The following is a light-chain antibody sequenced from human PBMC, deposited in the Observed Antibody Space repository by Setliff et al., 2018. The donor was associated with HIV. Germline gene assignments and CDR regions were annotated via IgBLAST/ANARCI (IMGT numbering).Light chain of an antibody. CDR3: LLSYTSSLWL. CDR2: DTT. Sequence: QAVVTQEPSVTASPGGTVTLTCGSNTGAVTSNHYPYWFQQKPGQAPRTLIYDTTNKQSWTPARFSGSLLGGKAALTLSGAQPEDEAEYYCLLSYTSSLWLFGGGTKVTVL. J-gene: IGLJ2*01. V-gene: IGLV7-46*01. CDR1: TGAVTSNHY.